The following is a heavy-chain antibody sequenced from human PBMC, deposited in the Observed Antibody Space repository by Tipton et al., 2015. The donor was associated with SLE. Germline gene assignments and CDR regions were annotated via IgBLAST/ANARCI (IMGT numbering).Heavy chain of an antibody. CDR2: TYNNDRT. J-gene: IGHJ4*01. D-gene: IGHD3-10*01. V-gene: IGHV4-59*11. Sequence: TLSLTCSVSGVSIRSHYWAWIRQSPGKGLEWIVSTYNNDRTKYNPSRQSRVTVSVDTSRNQLSLKLSSVTAADTAVYYCARGAKERITLVRVRPYYFDYWGQGSLVTVSS. CDR1: GVSIRSHY. CDR3: ARGAKERITLVRVRPYYFDY.